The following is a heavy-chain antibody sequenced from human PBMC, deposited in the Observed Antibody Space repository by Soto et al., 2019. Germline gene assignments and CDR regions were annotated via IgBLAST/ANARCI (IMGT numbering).Heavy chain of an antibody. V-gene: IGHV4-31*02. D-gene: IGHD3-22*01. CDR2: IYYGGST. CDR3: ARGGYYYENSGQNAYDY. Sequence: KSSETRSRTWTVSGGSMSRGGYYWIWIRQHPGKGLEWIGYIYYGGSTYYNPSLKSRATISGDTSKNQFSLKLSSVTAADTAVYYCARGGYYYENSGQNAYDYWGQGILVTVSS. J-gene: IGHJ4*01. CDR1: GGSMSRGGYY.